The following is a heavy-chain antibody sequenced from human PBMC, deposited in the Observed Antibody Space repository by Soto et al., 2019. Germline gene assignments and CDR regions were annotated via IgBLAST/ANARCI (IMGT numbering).Heavy chain of an antibody. CDR3: ARVDKGDWFDP. CDR1: GGSISSYY. V-gene: IGHV4-59*01. Sequence: PSETLSLTCTVSGGSISSYYWSWIRQPPGKGLEWIGYIYYSGSTNYNPSLKSRVTISVDTSKNQFSLKLSSVTAADTAVYYCARVDKGDWFDPWRQGTLVTVSS. D-gene: IGHD1-26*01. CDR2: IYYSGST. J-gene: IGHJ5*02.